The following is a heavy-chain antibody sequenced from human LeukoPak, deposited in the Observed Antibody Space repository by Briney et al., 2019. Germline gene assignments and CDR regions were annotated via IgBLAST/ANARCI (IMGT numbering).Heavy chain of an antibody. V-gene: IGHV4-59*01. CDR3: ATMVQGVYTYFGY. D-gene: IGHD3-10*01. Sequence: SETLSLTCTVSGGSISSYYWSWIRQPPGKGLEWIGYIFYSGSTNYNPSLKSRVTISVDTSKNQFSLKLRSVTAADTAVYYCATMVQGVYTYFGYWGQGNPVAVSS. J-gene: IGHJ4*02. CDR2: IFYSGST. CDR1: GGSISSYY.